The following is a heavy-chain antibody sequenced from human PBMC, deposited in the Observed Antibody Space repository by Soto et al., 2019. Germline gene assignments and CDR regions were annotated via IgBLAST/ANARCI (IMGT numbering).Heavy chain of an antibody. D-gene: IGHD2-2*01. Sequence: SVKVSCKASGGTFSSYAISWVRQAPGQGLERMGGIIPIFGTANYAQKFQGRVTITADESTSTAYLELSSLGSEDTGVYFCASPGLSDIVVVPAAVHGGIYCYGMDDWGQGTTVTVSS. CDR3: ASPGLSDIVVVPAAVHGGIYCYGMDD. CDR1: GGTFSSYA. CDR2: IIPIFGTA. J-gene: IGHJ6*02. V-gene: IGHV1-69*13.